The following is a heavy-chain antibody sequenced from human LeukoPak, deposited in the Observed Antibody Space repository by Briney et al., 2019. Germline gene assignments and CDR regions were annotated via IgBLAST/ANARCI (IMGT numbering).Heavy chain of an antibody. CDR3: ARDSAIPFDY. D-gene: IGHD2-2*01. V-gene: IGHV4-59*12. CDR1: GGSISSYY. CDR2: IYYSGST. Sequence: SETLSLTCTVSGGSISSYYWSWIRQPPGKGLEWIGYIYYSGSTNYNPSLKSRVTISVDTSKNQFSLKLSSVTAADTAVYYCARDSAIPFDYWGQGTLVTVSS. J-gene: IGHJ4*02.